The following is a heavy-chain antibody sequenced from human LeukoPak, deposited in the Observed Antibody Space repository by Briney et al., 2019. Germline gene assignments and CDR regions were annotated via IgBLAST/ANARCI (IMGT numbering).Heavy chain of an antibody. Sequence: GASVKVSCKASGYTFTSYYMHWVRQAPGQGLEWMGIINPSGGSTSYAQKFQGRVTMTTDTSTSTAYMELRSLRSDDTAVYYCARDQGMTTVVTAYWGQGTLVTVSS. J-gene: IGHJ4*02. D-gene: IGHD4-23*01. CDR2: INPSGGST. V-gene: IGHV1-46*01. CDR3: ARDQGMTTVVTAY. CDR1: GYTFTSYY.